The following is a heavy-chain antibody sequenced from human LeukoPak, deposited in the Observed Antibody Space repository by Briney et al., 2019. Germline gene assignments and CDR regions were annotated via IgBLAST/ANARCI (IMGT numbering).Heavy chain of an antibody. Sequence: PGTSLRLSCAASGFSFSNYGFHWVRQAPGKGLEWVALIWFDGSKTDYADSVKGRFTISKDSSTNTVHLQVTSLTAEYTGLYYCARDIGTWPRSIFDYWGQGTLVAVSS. CDR1: GFSFSNYG. J-gene: IGHJ4*02. D-gene: IGHD6-6*01. CDR3: ARDIGTWPRSIFDY. V-gene: IGHV3-33*01. CDR2: IWFDGSKT.